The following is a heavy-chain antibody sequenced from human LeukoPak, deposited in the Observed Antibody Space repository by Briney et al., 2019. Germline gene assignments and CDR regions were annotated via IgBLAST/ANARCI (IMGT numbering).Heavy chain of an antibody. CDR3: ARDVSRFGEFDY. CDR1: GYTFTSYY. CDR2: INPSGGST. V-gene: IGHV1-46*01. Sequence: GASAEVSCTASGYTFTSYYMHWVRQAPGQGLEWMGIINPSGGSTSYAQKFQGRVTMTRDMCTSTVYMELSSLRSEDTAVYYCARDVSRFGEFDYWGQGTLVTVSS. J-gene: IGHJ4*02. D-gene: IGHD3-10*01.